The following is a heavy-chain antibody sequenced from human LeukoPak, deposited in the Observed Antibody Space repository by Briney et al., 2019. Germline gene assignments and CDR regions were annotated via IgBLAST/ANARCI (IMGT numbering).Heavy chain of an antibody. CDR1: GGSISSYY. Sequence: PSETLSLTCTVSGGSISSYYWSWIRQPPGKGLEWIGYIYYSGSTNYNPSLKSRVTISVDTSKNQFSLKLSSVTAADTAVYYCARHRMWELTPFDYWGQGTLVTVSS. J-gene: IGHJ4*02. CDR3: ARHRMWELTPFDY. V-gene: IGHV4-59*08. CDR2: IYYSGST. D-gene: IGHD1-26*01.